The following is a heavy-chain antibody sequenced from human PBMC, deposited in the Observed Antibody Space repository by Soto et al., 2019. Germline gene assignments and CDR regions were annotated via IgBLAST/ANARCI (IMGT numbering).Heavy chain of an antibody. J-gene: IGHJ6*02. CDR1: GFTFSSYA. D-gene: IGHD6-19*01. V-gene: IGHV3-23*01. CDR2: ISGSGGST. Sequence: PGGSLILSCAASGFTFSSYAMSWVRQAPGKGLEWVSAISGSGGSTYYADSVKGRFTISRDNSKNTLYLQMNSLRAEDTAVYYCAKDQWLVVYHGMAVWGQGTTVTVSS. CDR3: AKDQWLVVYHGMAV.